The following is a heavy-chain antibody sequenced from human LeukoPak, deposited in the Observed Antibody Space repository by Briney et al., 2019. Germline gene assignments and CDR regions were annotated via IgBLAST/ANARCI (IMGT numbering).Heavy chain of an antibody. V-gene: IGHV3-23*01. CDR1: GFTFGSYV. Sequence: AGSLRLSCAASGFTFGSYVMSWVRQAPGKGPEWVSAISGDGGTYYADSVKGRFTISRDNSKNTLYLQMNSLGGEDTALYYCARYCGAASCYSGFDYWGQGTLVTVAS. J-gene: IGHJ4*02. CDR3: ARYCGAASCYSGFDY. D-gene: IGHD2-15*01. CDR2: ISGDGGT.